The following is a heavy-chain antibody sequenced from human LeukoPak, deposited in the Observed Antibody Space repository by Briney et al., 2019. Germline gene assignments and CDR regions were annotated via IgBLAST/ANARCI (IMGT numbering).Heavy chain of an antibody. V-gene: IGHV3-23*01. CDR2: ISGSGGRT. D-gene: IGHD4-17*01. Sequence: GGSLRLSCTASGFTFSNYAMSWVRQAPGKGLEWVSAISGSGGRTDHADSVKGRFTVSRDNSKNTVSLQMNSLRAEDTAIYFCAKHKENYGDSCLDDNWGQETLVTVSS. CDR1: GFTFSNYA. CDR3: AKHKENYGDSCLDDN. J-gene: IGHJ4*02.